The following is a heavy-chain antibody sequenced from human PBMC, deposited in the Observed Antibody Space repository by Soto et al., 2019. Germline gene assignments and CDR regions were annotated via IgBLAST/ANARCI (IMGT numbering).Heavy chain of an antibody. CDR1: GGSISSYY. Sequence: NPSETLSLTCTVSGGSISSYYWSWIRQPPGKGLEWIGYIYYSGSTNYNPSLKSRVTISVDTSKNQFSLKLSSVTAADTAVYYCARYYDFWSGYYTGTVPESPYGMDVWGQGTTVTVSS. CDR2: IYYSGST. D-gene: IGHD3-3*01. V-gene: IGHV4-59*01. CDR3: ARYYDFWSGYYTGTVPESPYGMDV. J-gene: IGHJ6*02.